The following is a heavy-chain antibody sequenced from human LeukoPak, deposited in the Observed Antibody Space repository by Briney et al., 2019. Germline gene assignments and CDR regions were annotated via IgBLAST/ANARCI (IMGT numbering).Heavy chain of an antibody. J-gene: IGHJ4*02. Sequence: SETLSLTCAVYGGSFSGYYWSWIRQPPGKGLEWIGEINHSGSTNYNPSLKSRVTISVDTSKNQFSLKLSSVTAADTAVYYCARVDRYSSGYFLGFSFDYWGQGTLVTVSS. CDR3: ARVDRYSSGYFLGFSFDY. CDR1: GGSFSGYY. D-gene: IGHD3-22*01. CDR2: INHSGST. V-gene: IGHV4-34*01.